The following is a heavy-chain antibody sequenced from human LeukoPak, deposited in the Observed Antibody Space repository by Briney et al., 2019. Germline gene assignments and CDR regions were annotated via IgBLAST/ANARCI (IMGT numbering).Heavy chain of an antibody. CDR2: IFYSGST. V-gene: IGHV4-59*01. CDR1: GASFSSYY. D-gene: IGHD6-13*01. CDR3: ASGPYPAAGTDHQFDY. Sequence: SETLSLTCTASGASFSSYYWSWIRQRPGKGLEWLGYIFYSGSTLYNPSLQSRVTISVDTSKNQFSLKLTSVTAADTAVYYCASGPYPAAGTDHQFDYWGQGTLVTVSS. J-gene: IGHJ4*02.